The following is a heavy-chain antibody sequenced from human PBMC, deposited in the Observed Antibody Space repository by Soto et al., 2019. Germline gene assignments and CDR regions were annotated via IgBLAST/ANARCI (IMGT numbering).Heavy chain of an antibody. CDR2: INEDGSEN. J-gene: IGHJ4*02. V-gene: IGHV3-7*01. CDR1: GFTFSSYW. CDR3: ARGGKDFAS. Sequence: GGSPRLSCAASGFTFSSYWLSWVRQAPGKGLEWVANINEDGSENHNVDSMKGRFTISKDTAKNSLYLQMNSLRVEDTAVYHCARGGKDFASWAQGPLVTFSS.